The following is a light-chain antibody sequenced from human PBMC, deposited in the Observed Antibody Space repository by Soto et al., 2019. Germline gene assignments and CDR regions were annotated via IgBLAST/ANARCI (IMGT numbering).Light chain of an antibody. CDR2: KAS. V-gene: IGKV1-5*03. Sequence: DIQMTHSPSTLSASVGDRVTITCRASQSISSWLAWYQQKPGKAPKLLIYKASTLKSGVPSRFSGSGSGTEFTLTISSLQPDDFATYYCQHYNSYSEEFGQGTKVDIK. J-gene: IGKJ1*01. CDR1: QSISSW. CDR3: QHYNSYSEE.